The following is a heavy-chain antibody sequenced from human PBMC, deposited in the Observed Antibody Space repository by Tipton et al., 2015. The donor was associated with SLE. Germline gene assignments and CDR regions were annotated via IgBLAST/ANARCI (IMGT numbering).Heavy chain of an antibody. CDR2: IRSKDYGGTP. Sequence: SLRLSCITSGFNLGDYAVSWVRQAPGRGLEWVGFIRSKDYGGTPEYAASVRGRFTISRDDSKSIAYLQMNGLKTEDTAVYYCTRMTCSGGTCPDDYWGQGILVTVSS. D-gene: IGHD2-15*01. CDR1: GFNLGDYA. CDR3: TRMTCSGGTCPDDY. V-gene: IGHV3-49*04. J-gene: IGHJ4*02.